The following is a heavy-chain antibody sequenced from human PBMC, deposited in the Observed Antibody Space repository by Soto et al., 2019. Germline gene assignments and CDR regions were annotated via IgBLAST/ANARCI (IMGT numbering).Heavy chain of an antibody. CDR2: IYYSGST. CDR3: AREVAAAGIGGLDY. D-gene: IGHD6-13*01. Sequence: SETLSLTCTVSGGSISSGGYYWSWIRQHPGKGLEWIGYIYYSGSTYYNPSLKSRVTISVDTSKNQFSLKLSSVTAADTAVHYCAREVAAAGIGGLDYWGQGTLVTVSS. J-gene: IGHJ4*02. CDR1: GGSISSGGYY. V-gene: IGHV4-31*03.